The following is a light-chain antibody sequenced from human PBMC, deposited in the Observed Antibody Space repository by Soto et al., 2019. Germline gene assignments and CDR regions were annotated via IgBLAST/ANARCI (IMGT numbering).Light chain of an antibody. J-gene: IGLJ2*01. CDR2: GNS. CDR3: QSYESSLSAVV. V-gene: IGLV1-40*01. CDR1: SSNIGAGYD. Sequence: QSVLPQPPSVSGAPGQRVTISCTGSSSNIGAGYDVHWYQQLPGTAPKLLIYGNSNRPSGVPDRFSGSKSGTSASLAITGLQAEDESDYYCQSYESSLSAVVFGGGTKVTVL.